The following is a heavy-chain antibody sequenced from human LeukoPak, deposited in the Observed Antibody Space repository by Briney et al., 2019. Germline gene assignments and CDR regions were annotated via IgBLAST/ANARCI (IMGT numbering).Heavy chain of an antibody. CDR3: ARVKTWFGELFWYYYYMDV. CDR1: GGSISSYY. D-gene: IGHD3-10*01. Sequence: SETLSLTCTVSGGSISSYYWSWIRQPPGKGLEWIGYIYYSGSTNYNPSLKSRVTISVDTSKNQFSLKLSSVTAADTAVYYCARVKTWFGELFWYYYYMDVWGKGTRSPSP. CDR2: IYYSGST. V-gene: IGHV4-59*12. J-gene: IGHJ6*03.